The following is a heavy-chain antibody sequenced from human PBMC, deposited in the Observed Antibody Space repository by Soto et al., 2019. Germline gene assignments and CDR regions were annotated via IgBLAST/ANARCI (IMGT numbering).Heavy chain of an antibody. CDR2: IKQDGSEN. CDR3: ARDLYGVFDY. D-gene: IGHD4-17*01. J-gene: IGHJ4*02. Sequence: GGSLRLSCAASGFTFSNYDMTWVRQAPGKGLEWVANIKQDGSENNYVDSVRGRFTISRDNAKKSLYLQMNSLRAEDTAVYYCARDLYGVFDYWGQGTLVTVSS. CDR1: GFTFSNYD. V-gene: IGHV3-7*05.